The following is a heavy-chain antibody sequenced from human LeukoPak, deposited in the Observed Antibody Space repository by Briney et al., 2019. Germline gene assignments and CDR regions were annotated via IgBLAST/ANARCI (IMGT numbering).Heavy chain of an antibody. CDR2: ISAYNGNT. CDR3: ARDSGYSYVLGDAFDI. J-gene: IGHJ3*02. CDR1: GYTFTSYG. D-gene: IGHD5-18*01. V-gene: IGHV1-18*01. Sequence: ASVKVSCKASGYTFTSYGISWVRQAPGQGLEWMGWISAYNGNTNYAQKLQGRVAMTTDTSTSTAYMELRSLRSDDTAVYYCARDSGYSYVLGDAFDIWGQGTMVTVSS.